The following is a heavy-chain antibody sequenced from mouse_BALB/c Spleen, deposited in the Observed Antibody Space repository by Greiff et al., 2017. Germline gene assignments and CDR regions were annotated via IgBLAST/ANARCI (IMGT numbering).Heavy chain of an antibody. V-gene: IGHV5-6*01. CDR1: GFTFSSYG. J-gene: IGHJ3*01. D-gene: IGHD4-1*01. CDR3: ARHGELTGARGFAY. Sequence: EVQRVESGGDLVKPGGSLKLSCAASGFTFSSYGMSWVRQTPDKRLEWVATISSGGSYTYYPDSVKGRFTISRDNAKNTLYLQMSSLKSEDTAMYYGARHGELTGARGFAYWGQGTLVTVSA. CDR2: ISSGGSYT.